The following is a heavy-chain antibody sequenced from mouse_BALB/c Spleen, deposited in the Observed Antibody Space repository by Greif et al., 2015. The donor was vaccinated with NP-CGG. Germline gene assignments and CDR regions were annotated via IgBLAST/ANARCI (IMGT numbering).Heavy chain of an antibody. Sequence: QVQLQQSGAELVKPGASVKLSCKASGYTFTSYYMYWVKQRPGQGLEWIGEINPSNGGTNFNEKFKSKATLTVDESSSTAYMQLSSLTSEDSAVYYCTRSSSYGWYFDVWGAGTTVTVSS. V-gene: IGHV1S81*02. CDR1: GYTFTSYY. CDR3: TRSSSYGWYFDV. CDR2: INPSNGGT. J-gene: IGHJ1*01. D-gene: IGHD1-1*01.